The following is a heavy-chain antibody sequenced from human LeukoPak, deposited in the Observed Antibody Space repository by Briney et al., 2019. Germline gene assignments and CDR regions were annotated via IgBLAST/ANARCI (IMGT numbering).Heavy chain of an antibody. CDR3: AGRPRNSGSYDGPSGLDY. CDR2: IYYSGST. J-gene: IGHJ4*02. V-gene: IGHV4-39*07. CDR1: GGSISSSSYY. D-gene: IGHD1-26*01. Sequence: SETLSLTCTVSGGSISSSSYYWGWIRQPPGKGLEWIGSIYYSGSTYYNPSLKSRVTISVDTSKNQFSLKLSSVTAADTAMYYCAGRPRNSGSYDGPSGLDYWGQGTLVTVSS.